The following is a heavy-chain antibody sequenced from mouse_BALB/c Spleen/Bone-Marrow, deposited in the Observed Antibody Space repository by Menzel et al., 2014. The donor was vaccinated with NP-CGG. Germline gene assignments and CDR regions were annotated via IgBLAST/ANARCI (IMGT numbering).Heavy chain of an antibody. CDR1: GFTFSSFG. V-gene: IGHV5-17*02. Sequence: EVLVVESGGGLVQPGGSRKLSCAASGFTFSSFGMHWVRQAPEKGLEWVAYISGGSSIIYYADTVTGRFTISRDNPKKTLLLQMTSLRSEDTTIYYCARKDYFGYAAMDYWGQGTSVTVSS. J-gene: IGHJ4*01. CDR2: ISGGSSII. CDR3: ARKDYFGYAAMDY. D-gene: IGHD1-2*01.